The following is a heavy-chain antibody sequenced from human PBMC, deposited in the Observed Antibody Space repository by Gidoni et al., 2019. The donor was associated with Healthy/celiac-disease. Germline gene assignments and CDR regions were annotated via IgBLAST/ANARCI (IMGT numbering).Heavy chain of an antibody. J-gene: IGHJ6*02. D-gene: IGHD2-2*02. V-gene: IGHV1-69*01. CDR2: IIPIFGTE. CDR1: GGTFSSYA. Sequence: QVQLVQSGAEVKKPGSSVKVSCKASGGTFSSYAISWVRQAPGTGLEWMGGIIPIFGTENYAQKFQGRVTITADESTSTAYMELSSLRSEDTAVYYCASGSGTRDIVVVPAAISPKAYYYYGMDVWGQGTTVTVSS. CDR3: ASGSGTRDIVVVPAAISPKAYYYYGMDV.